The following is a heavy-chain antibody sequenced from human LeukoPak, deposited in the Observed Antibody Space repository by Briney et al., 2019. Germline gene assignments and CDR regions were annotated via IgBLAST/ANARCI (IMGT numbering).Heavy chain of an antibody. D-gene: IGHD3-3*01. CDR3: ARTIPFDFWSGWNYYFDY. CDR2: INHSGST. J-gene: IGHJ4*02. V-gene: IGHV4-34*01. CDR1: GGSFSGYY. Sequence: SETLSLICAVYGGSFSGYYWSWIRQPPGKGLEWIGEINHSGSTNYNPSLKSRVTISVDTSKNQFSLKLSSVTAADTAVYYCARTIPFDFWSGWNYYFDYWGQGTLVTVSS.